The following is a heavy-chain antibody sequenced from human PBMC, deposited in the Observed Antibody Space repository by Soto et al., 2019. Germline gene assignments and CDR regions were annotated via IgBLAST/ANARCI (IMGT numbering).Heavy chain of an antibody. J-gene: IGHJ6*02. CDR2: ISSYGSDT. CDR3: ASNYAYAEGYYWYGIDV. V-gene: IGHV3-74*01. CDR1: GFTFSRYW. D-gene: IGHD3-16*01. Sequence: EVQLVESGGGLVLPGGSLRLSCAASGFTFSRYWMHWVRQAPGKGLVWVSRISSYGSDTHYADSVKGRFTISRDNAKNTLYLQMNSLRADDTAVYCGASNYAYAEGYYWYGIDVWGQGTTVTVSS.